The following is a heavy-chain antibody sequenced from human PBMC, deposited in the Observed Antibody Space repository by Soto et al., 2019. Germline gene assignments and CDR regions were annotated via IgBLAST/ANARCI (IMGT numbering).Heavy chain of an antibody. V-gene: IGHV1-3*01. Sequence: SSLKVSCKASGYTFTSYAMHWVRQAPGQRLEWMGWINAGNGNTKYSQKFQGRVTITRDTSASTAYMELSSLRSEDTAVYYCASSKTRYSSSLDYYYGMDVWGQGTTVTISS. CDR2: INAGNGNT. CDR1: GYTFTSYA. CDR3: ASSKTRYSSSLDYYYGMDV. J-gene: IGHJ6*02. D-gene: IGHD6-13*01.